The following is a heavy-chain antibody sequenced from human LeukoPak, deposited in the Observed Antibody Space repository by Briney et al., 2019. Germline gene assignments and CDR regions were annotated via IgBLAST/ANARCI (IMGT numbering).Heavy chain of an antibody. V-gene: IGHV1-2*02. CDR3: AREYYYEAINAFDI. CDR2: INPNSGGT. J-gene: IGHJ3*02. D-gene: IGHD3-22*01. Sequence: ASVKVSFKASGYTFTGYYMHWVRQAPGQGLEWMGWINPNSGGTNYAQKFQGRVTMTRDTSISTAYMELSRLRSDDTAVYYCAREYYYEAINAFDIWGQGTMVTVSS. CDR1: GYTFTGYY.